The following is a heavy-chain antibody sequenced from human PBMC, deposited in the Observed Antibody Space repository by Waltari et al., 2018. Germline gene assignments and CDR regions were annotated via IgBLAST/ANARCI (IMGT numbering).Heavy chain of an antibody. V-gene: IGHV3-30*02. J-gene: IGHJ4*02. CDR2: IQPDGGDK. D-gene: IGHD1-26*01. CDR1: GFSCRAYA. Sequence: QVHLVESGGGVVQPGGSLRLSCAASGFSCRAYAMYGVRQAPGKGLEWVAHIQPDGGDKFYGDSVKGRFSISRDDSGNTLFLQMNSLRDEDTAVYYCAKDLKGAWTIDYWGQGTLVTVSS. CDR3: AKDLKGAWTIDY.